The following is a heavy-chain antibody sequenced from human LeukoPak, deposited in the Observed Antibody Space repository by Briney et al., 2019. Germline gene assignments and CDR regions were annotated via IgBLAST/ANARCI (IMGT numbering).Heavy chain of an antibody. V-gene: IGHV3-9*01. J-gene: IGHJ6*02. D-gene: IGHD2-21*01. CDR3: AKDLSVAPTLNYAMDV. CDR1: GFNFDDYA. CDR2: ISWHSGSI. Sequence: GGSLRLSCAASGFNFDDYAMHWVRHAPGKGLEWVSGISWHSGSIGYADSVKGRFTISRDNAKDSLYLQMNSLRPEDTALYYCAKDLSVAPTLNYAMDVWGQGTTVTVSS.